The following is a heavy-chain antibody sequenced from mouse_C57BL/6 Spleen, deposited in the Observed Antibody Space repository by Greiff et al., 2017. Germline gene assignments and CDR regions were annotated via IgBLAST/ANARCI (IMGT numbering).Heavy chain of an antibody. CDR2: IDPEDGET. CDR3: ARSLVDYYGSSFSY. V-gene: IGHV14-2*01. D-gene: IGHD1-1*01. Sequence: EVQLQQSGAELVKPGASVKLSCTASGFNIKDYYMHWVKQRTEQGLEWIGRIDPEDGETKYAPTFQGKATITADTSSNTAYLQLSSLTSEDTAVYYCARSLVDYYGSSFSYWGQGTTLTVSS. CDR1: GFNIKDYY. J-gene: IGHJ2*01.